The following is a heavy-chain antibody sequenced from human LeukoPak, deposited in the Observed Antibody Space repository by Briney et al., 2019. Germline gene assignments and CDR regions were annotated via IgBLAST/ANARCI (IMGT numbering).Heavy chain of an antibody. V-gene: IGHV1-8*01. Sequence: ASVKVSCKASGYTFTSYDINWVRQATGQGLEWMGWMNPNSGNTGYAQKFQGRVTMTRNTSISTAYMELSSLRSEDTAVYYCARSHSSSWYYYYYYMDVWGKGTTVTISS. CDR1: GYTFTSYD. CDR2: MNPNSGNT. CDR3: ARSHSSSWYYYYYYMDV. J-gene: IGHJ6*03. D-gene: IGHD6-13*01.